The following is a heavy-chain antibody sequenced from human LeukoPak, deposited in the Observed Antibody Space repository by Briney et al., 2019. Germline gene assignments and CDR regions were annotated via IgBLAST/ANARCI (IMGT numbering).Heavy chain of an antibody. J-gene: IGHJ4*02. V-gene: IGHV1-69*13. CDR2: IIPIYNPV. D-gene: IGHD2-21*02. CDR3: AREPLGCGGDCHFDY. CDR1: GGTFSSYA. Sequence: SVKVSCKTSGGTFSSYAFSWMRQAPGQGLEWVGRIIPIYNPVDYTQRFQGRVTITADESTNTVYLELSSLRYDDTAVYYCAREPLGCGGDCHFDYWGQGALVTVSS.